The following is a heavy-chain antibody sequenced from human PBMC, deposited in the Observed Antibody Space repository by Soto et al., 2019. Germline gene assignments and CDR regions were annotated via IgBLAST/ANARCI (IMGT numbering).Heavy chain of an antibody. CDR3: ARDQFDSYGPKAGLDY. CDR2: ISAYNCNT. J-gene: IGHJ4*02. V-gene: IGHV1-18*01. CDR1: GYTFTSYG. Sequence: QVQLVQSGAEVKKPGPSVKVSCKASGYTFTSYGIIWVRQAPGQGLEWMGWISAYNCNTNYAQKLQGRVPMTTDTSTSTAYMELRSLRSDDTAVYYCARDQFDSYGPKAGLDYWGQGTLVTSSS. D-gene: IGHD5-18*01.